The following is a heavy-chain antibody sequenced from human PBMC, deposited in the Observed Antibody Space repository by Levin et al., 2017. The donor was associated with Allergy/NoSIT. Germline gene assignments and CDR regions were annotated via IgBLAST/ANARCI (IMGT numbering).Heavy chain of an antibody. J-gene: IGHJ4*02. D-gene: IGHD3-3*01. V-gene: IGHV4-34*01. CDR3: ARGFWSGYFY. CDR1: GGSFSGYY. CDR2: INHSGST. Sequence: SQTLSLTCAVYGGSFSGYYWSWIRQPPGKGLEWIGEINHSGSTNYNPSLKSRVTISVDTSKNQFSLKLSSVTAADTAVYYCARGFWSGYFYWGQGTLVTVSS.